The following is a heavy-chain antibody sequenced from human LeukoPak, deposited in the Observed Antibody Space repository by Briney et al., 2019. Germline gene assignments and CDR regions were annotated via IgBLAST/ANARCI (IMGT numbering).Heavy chain of an antibody. CDR1: GFTFNNYP. J-gene: IGHJ4*02. V-gene: IGHV3-30*04. D-gene: IGHD3-10*01. CDR3: ARDPKTGSPDYFHF. Sequence: GGSLRLSCATSGFTFNNYPMHWVRQAPGKGLEWVAVIGYDGRFKFHSDSVKGRFTISRDDSKNTLYLQMNSLRPEDTALYYCARDPKTGSPDYFHFWGQGTLVTVST. CDR2: IGYDGRFK.